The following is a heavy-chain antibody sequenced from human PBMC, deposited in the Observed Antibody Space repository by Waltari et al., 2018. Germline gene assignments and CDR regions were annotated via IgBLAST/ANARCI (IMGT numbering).Heavy chain of an antibody. J-gene: IGHJ4*02. CDR1: GFTLSSYE. V-gene: IGHV3-48*03. Sequence: EVQLVESGGGLVQPGGSLRLSCAASGFTLSSYEMNWVRQATGKGLEWVSYISSSGSTIYYADSVKGRFTISGDNAKNSLYLQMNSLRAEDTAVYYCARARDGYNADYWGQGTLVTVSS. D-gene: IGHD5-12*01. CDR2: ISSSGSTI. CDR3: ARARDGYNADY.